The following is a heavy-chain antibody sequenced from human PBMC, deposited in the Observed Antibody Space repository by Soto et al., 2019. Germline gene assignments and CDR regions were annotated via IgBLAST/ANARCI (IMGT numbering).Heavy chain of an antibody. D-gene: IGHD5-12*01. CDR3: ARGGVATITAYFDY. CDR2: INPNSGGT. J-gene: IGHJ4*02. V-gene: IGHV1-2*04. Sequence: ASVKVSCKASGYTFTGYYMHWVRQAPGQGLEWMGWINPNSGGTNYAQKFQGWVTMTRDTSISTAYMELSRLRSDDTAVYYCARGGVATITAYFDYWGQGTLVPSPQ. CDR1: GYTFTGYY.